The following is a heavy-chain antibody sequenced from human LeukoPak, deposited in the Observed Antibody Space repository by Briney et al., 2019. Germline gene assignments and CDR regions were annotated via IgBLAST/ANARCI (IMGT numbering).Heavy chain of an antibody. CDR3: ARRRGRYSGDAFDI. CDR1: GYRFTSYW. Sequence: GESLKISCKGSGYRFTSYWIGWVRQMPGKGLEWMGFIYPGDSDTRYSPSFQGQVTISSDKSMSTSYLQWSSLKASDTAMYYCARRRGRYSGDAFDIWGQGTMVTVSS. CDR2: IYPGDSDT. V-gene: IGHV5-51*01. J-gene: IGHJ3*02. D-gene: IGHD1-26*01.